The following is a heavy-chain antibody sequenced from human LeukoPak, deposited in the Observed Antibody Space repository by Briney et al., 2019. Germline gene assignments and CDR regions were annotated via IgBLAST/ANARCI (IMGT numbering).Heavy chain of an antibody. CDR3: ARLKFYDSTGYSPGYYMDV. J-gene: IGHJ6*03. CDR1: GGSIISNY. CDR2: IYGSGIT. D-gene: IGHD3-22*01. Sequence: SETLSLTCTVSGGSIISNYWSWIRQSAGTGLEWIGRIYGSGITDYNPSHKSRVTMSLDTSRKQFSLRLTSVTAADTAVYYCARLKFYDSTGYSPGYYMDVWGKGTTVSVFS. V-gene: IGHV4-4*07.